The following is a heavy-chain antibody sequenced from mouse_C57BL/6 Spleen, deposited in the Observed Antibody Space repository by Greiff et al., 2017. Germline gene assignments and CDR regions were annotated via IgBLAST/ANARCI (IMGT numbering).Heavy chain of an antibody. D-gene: IGHD3-1*01. CDR1: GFSLTSYA. CDR2: IWTGGGT. Sequence: VMLVESGPGLVAPSQSLSITCTVSGFSLTSYAISWVRQPPGKGLEWLGVIWTGGGTNYNSALKSRLSISKDNSKSQVFLKMNSLQTDDTARYDCARNLSRGYDAMDYWGQGTSVTVSS. CDR3: ARNLSRGYDAMDY. V-gene: IGHV2-9-1*01. J-gene: IGHJ4*01.